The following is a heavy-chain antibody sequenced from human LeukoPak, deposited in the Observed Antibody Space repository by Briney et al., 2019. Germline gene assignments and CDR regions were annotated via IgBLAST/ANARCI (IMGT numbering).Heavy chain of an antibody. V-gene: IGHV4-61*02. D-gene: IGHD3-22*01. Sequence: PSQTLSLTCTVSGGSISSGSYYWSWIRQPAGKGLEWIGRIYTSGSTNYNPSHKSRVTISVDTSKNQFSLKLSSVTAADTAVYYCARENYYDSSGYLNFDYWGQGTLVTVSS. CDR1: GGSISSGSYY. J-gene: IGHJ4*02. CDR3: ARENYYDSSGYLNFDY. CDR2: IYTSGST.